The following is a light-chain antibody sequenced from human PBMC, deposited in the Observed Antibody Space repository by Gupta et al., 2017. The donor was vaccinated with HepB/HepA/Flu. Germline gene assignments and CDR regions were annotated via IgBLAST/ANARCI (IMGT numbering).Light chain of an antibody. J-gene: IGLJ3*02. V-gene: IGLV5-45*02. CDR2: YKSDSDN. Sequence: QAVLTQPSSLSASPGASVSLTCTLRSGINVGAYNIYWFWQKPGSPPQYLLRYKSDSDNQQGSGVPSRFSGSKDGSANAGILLISGLQSEDEADYHCMIWHSSTRVFGGGTKLTVL. CDR3: MIWHSSTRV. CDR1: SGINVGAYN.